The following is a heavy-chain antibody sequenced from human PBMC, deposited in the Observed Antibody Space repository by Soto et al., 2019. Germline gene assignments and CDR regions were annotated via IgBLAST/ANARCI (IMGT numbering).Heavy chain of an antibody. CDR1: GGSIRSYY. D-gene: IGHD5-18*01. V-gene: IGHV4-59*01. Sequence: SETLSLTCTVSGGSIRSYYWSWIRQPPGKGLEWIGYIYYSGSTDYNPSLKSRVTISVDTSKNQFSLKLRSVTAADTAVYYCARDSYNFDDWGQGILVTVS. J-gene: IGHJ4*02. CDR2: IYYSGST. CDR3: ARDSYNFDD.